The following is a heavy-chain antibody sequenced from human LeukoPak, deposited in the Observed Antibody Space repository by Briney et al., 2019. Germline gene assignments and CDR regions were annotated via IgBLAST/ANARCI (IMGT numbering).Heavy chain of an antibody. CDR3: ARRPGGYYDGNGILEYFDY. CDR1: GFAFSSYW. D-gene: IGHD3-22*01. Sequence: QSGGSLRLSCAASGFAFSSYWMGWVRQAPGKGLEWVANIKEDGSEKYFVDSVKGRFTISRDNAKNTLYLQMNSLRAEDTAVYYCARRPGGYYDGNGILEYFDYWGQGTLVTVSS. J-gene: IGHJ4*02. CDR2: IKEDGSEK. V-gene: IGHV3-7*01.